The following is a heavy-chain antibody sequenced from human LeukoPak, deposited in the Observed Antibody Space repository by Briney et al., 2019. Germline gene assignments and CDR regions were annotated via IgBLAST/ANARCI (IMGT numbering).Heavy chain of an antibody. CDR3: AGGTGTFDY. CDR2: TYYRSKWYN. CDR1: GDSVSSNSAA. J-gene: IGHJ4*02. V-gene: IGHV6-1*01. D-gene: IGHD7-27*01. Sequence: QTLSLTCAISGDSVSSNSAAWNWIRQSLSRGLEWLGRTYYRSKWYNDYAVSVKSRIIINPDTSKNQFSLQLNSVTPEDTAVYYCAGGTGTFDYWGQGTLVTVSS.